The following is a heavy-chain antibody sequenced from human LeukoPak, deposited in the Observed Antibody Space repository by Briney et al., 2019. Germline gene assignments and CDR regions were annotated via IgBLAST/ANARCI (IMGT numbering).Heavy chain of an antibody. CDR2: LSPDDGFT. D-gene: IGHD3-3*01. V-gene: IGHV1-8*01. CDR1: ADTLSGDD. Sequence: ASVKVSCKTSADTLSGDDVHWVRQAPGQGHEWLGWLSPDDGFTGYAQDFQGRLTMTTDTTINTVFMELSGLKSEDTAVYYCATESVISISGVVFHYFDPGGQGTQVTVSS. CDR3: ATESVISISGVVFHYFDP. J-gene: IGHJ5*02.